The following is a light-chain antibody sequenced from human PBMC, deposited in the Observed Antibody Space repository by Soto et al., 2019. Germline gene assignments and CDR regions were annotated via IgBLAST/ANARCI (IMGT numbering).Light chain of an antibody. V-gene: IGKV3-15*01. CDR1: QSVSTC. CDR2: GAS. Sequence: EIMMTHSPATLSVSPCERATLSFSASQSVSTCLAWYQQKPGEAPRLLIYGASTRATSIAARISGSACATDSILIISSLQSEDFAVYYCQQYNYWPWTFGQGTKVDIK. J-gene: IGKJ1*01. CDR3: QQYNYWPWT.